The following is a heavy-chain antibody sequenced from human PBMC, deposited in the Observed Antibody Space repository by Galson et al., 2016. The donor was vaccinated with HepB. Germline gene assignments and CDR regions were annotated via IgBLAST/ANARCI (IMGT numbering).Heavy chain of an antibody. Sequence: EPLSLTCTVSGGSITNSDYYWGWIRQSPGKGLDWIGSISSGGFTYYNPSLQSRVTISVDTSNNQFSLRLSSVTAADTAVYYCVRPGHVFRPYWYFDRWGRGTLVTVSS. D-gene: IGHD3-16*01. V-gene: IGHV4-39*01. CDR1: GGSITNSDYY. CDR3: VRPGHVFRPYWYFDR. CDR2: ISSGGFT. J-gene: IGHJ2*01.